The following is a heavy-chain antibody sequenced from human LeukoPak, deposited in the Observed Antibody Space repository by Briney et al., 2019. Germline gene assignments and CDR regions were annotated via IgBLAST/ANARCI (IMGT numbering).Heavy chain of an antibody. D-gene: IGHD3-3*01. V-gene: IGHV1-69*13. CDR3: ARSPEDYDFWSGYSSGSYYFDC. J-gene: IGHJ4*02. CDR1: GGTFSSYA. Sequence: SVKVSCKASGGTFSSYAISWVRQAPGQGLEWMGGIIPIFGTANYAQKFQGRVTITADESTSTAYMELSSLRSEDTAVYYCARSPEDYDFWSGYSSGSYYFDCWGQGTLVTVSS. CDR2: IIPIFGTA.